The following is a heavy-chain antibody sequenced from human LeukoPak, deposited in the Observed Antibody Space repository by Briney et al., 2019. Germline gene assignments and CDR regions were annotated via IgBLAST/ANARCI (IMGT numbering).Heavy chain of an antibody. CDR2: IGTSSNNI. D-gene: IGHD1-7*01. CDR3: ASGTVGNYALDY. J-gene: IGHJ4*02. Sequence: GGSLTLSCAASGLTFSRYNRNWVGQARGKGLEGVSSIGTSSNNIYYTDSVKGRFTISRDNAKNSLYLQVDSLRVEDTAVYFCASGTVGNYALDYWGQGTLVTVSS. CDR1: GLTFSRYN. V-gene: IGHV3-21*01.